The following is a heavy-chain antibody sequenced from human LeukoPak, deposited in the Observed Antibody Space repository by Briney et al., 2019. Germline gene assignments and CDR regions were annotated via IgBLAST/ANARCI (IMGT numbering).Heavy chain of an antibody. V-gene: IGHV3-48*01. CDR1: GFTFSSFS. CDR2: ISSSSNTI. J-gene: IGHJ4*02. Sequence: GGSLRLSCAASGFTFSSFSMNWVRQAPGKGLEWVSYISSSSNTIYYADSVKGRFTISRDNAKNSLYLQVNSLRAEDTAVYYCARDHFGWLPSLIDYWGQGTLVTVSS. D-gene: IGHD3-9*01. CDR3: ARDHFGWLPSLIDY.